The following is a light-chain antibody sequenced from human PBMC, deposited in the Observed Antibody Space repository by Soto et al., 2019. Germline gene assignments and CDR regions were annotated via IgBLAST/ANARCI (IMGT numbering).Light chain of an antibody. CDR1: QGVSSY. CDR2: GAS. V-gene: IGKV3-20*01. J-gene: IGKJ1*01. Sequence: EIVLTQSPGTLSLSPGERATLSCRASQGVSSYLAWYPQKPGQAPRLLIYGASSRSTGIPDRFSGSGSRPDFALTTSRLASENFAGYYCQQYGGQSRTFGQGTKVEIK. CDR3: QQYGGQSRT.